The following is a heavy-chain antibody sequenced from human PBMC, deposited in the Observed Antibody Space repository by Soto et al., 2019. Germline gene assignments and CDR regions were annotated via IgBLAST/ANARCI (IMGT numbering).Heavy chain of an antibody. Sequence: GGSLRLSCAASGFTFSSYWMSWVRQAPGKGLEWVANIKQDGSEKYDVDSVKGRFTISRDNAKNSLYLQMNSLRAEDTAVYYCARDEVYDILTGSKSYYYYYYMDVWGKGTTVTVSS. J-gene: IGHJ6*03. CDR2: IKQDGSEK. CDR3: ARDEVYDILTGSKSYYYYYYMDV. D-gene: IGHD3-9*01. CDR1: GFTFSSYW. V-gene: IGHV3-7*01.